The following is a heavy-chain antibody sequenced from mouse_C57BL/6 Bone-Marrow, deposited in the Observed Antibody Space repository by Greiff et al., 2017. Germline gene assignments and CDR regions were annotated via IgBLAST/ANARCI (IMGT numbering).Heavy chain of an antibody. Sequence: EVQLQQSLAELVRPGASVKFSCTASGFNIKNTYMHWVNQRPEQGLEWIGRIDPANGNTKYAPYFKGKVIITADTASNTAYLQLSSLTSEDTAMYYCAPHYYGSRGYFDFWGTGTTVTVSS. CDR2: IDPANGNT. CDR1: GFNIKNTY. J-gene: IGHJ1*03. CDR3: APHYYGSRGYFDF. V-gene: IGHV14-3*01. D-gene: IGHD1-1*01.